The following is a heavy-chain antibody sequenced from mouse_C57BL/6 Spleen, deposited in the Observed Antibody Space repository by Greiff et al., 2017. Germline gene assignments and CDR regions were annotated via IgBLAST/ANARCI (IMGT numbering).Heavy chain of an antibody. CDR1: GHTFTSYW. J-gene: IGHJ1*03. V-gene: IGHV1-64*01. D-gene: IGHD2-2*01. CDR3: AYGYDFDV. CDR2: IHPNSGST. Sequence: VQLQQPGAELVKPGASVKLSCKASGHTFTSYWMHWVKQRPGQGLEWIGMIHPNSGSTNYNEKFKSKATLTVDKSASPAYMQLSSLTSEDSAVYYCAYGYDFDVWGTGTTVTVSS.